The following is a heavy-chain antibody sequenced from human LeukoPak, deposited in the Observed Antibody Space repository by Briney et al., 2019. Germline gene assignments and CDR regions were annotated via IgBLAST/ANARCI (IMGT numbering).Heavy chain of an antibody. Sequence: PGRSLTLSCAPTGFTIHPSGQHRVRQAPGKGLERVAVISYDGSNKYYADSVKGRFTISRDNSKNTLYLQMNSLRAEDTAVYYCAKDLCSTVVTPLCWYFDLWGRGTLVTVSS. J-gene: IGHJ2*01. CDR2: ISYDGSNK. CDR1: GFTIHPSG. CDR3: AKDLCSTVVTPLCWYFDL. V-gene: IGHV3-30*18. D-gene: IGHD4-23*01.